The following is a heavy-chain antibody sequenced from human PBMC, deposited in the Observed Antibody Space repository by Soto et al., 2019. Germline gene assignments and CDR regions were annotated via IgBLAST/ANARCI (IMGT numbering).Heavy chain of an antibody. D-gene: IGHD2-15*01. CDR3: VRGGGGGRFDP. Sequence: GGSLRLSCAGSGFTFGDSYMSWIRQAPGKGLEWLSYISPGSRYPAYADSVKGRFTISRDNAKRSLYRQMMSLTAEDTAIYYGVRGGGGGRFDPWGQGTMVTVSS. J-gene: IGHJ5*02. CDR2: ISPGSRYP. CDR1: GFTFGDSY. V-gene: IGHV3-11*06.